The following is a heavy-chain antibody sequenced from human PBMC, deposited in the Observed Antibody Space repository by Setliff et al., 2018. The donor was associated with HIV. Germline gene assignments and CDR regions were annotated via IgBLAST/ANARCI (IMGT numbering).Heavy chain of an antibody. J-gene: IGHJ6*03. CDR2: INPNSGGT. V-gene: IGHV1-2*02. CDR1: GYTFTGYN. D-gene: IGHD1-26*01. CDR3: ARGVWELPPYYMDV. Sequence: ASVKVSCKASGYTFTGYNIHWVRQAPGQGLEWMGWINPNSGGTNYAQKFQGRVTMTRDTSISTAHMELSRLTSDDTAVYYCARGVWELPPYYMDVWGKGTTVTVSS.